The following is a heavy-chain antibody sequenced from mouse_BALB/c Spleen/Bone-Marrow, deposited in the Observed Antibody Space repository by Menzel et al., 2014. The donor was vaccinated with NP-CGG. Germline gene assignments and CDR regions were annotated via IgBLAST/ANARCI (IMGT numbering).Heavy chain of an antibody. J-gene: IGHJ4*01. CDR3: AREGRWYYGSSGAAMDY. V-gene: IGHV2-9*02. CDR2: IWAGGST. CDR1: GFSLTSYG. Sequence: VKLVESGPGLVAPSQSLSITCTVSGFSLTSYGVHWVRQPPGKGLEWLGVIWAGGSTSYNSALMSRLSINQDNPKSQVFLKLNSLQTDDTATSYCAREGRWYYGSSGAAMDYWGQGTSVTVSS. D-gene: IGHD1-1*01.